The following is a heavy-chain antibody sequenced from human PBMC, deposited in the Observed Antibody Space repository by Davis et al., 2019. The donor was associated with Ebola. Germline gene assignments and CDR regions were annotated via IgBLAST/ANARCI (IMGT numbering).Heavy chain of an antibody. J-gene: IGHJ5*02. V-gene: IGHV3-23*01. D-gene: IGHD2-2*01. CDR3: AARVVPAFWFDP. CDR2: ISGSGGST. Sequence: GESLKISCAASGFTFSSYAMSWVRQAPGKGLEWVSAISGSGGSTYYADSVKGRFTISRDNSKNTLYLQMNSLRAEDTAVYYCAARVVPAFWFDPWGQGTLVTVSS. CDR1: GFTFSSYA.